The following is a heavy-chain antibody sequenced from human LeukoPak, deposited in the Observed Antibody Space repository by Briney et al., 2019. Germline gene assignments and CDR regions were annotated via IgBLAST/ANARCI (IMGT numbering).Heavy chain of an antibody. CDR1: GFTFNDYP. CDR2: ITWNGDRL. V-gene: IGHV3-9*01. J-gene: IGHJ5*02. Sequence: PGGSLRLSCAASGFTFNDYPMHWVRQAPGKGLEWVSGITWNGDRLDYADSVKGRFTISRDNDQNTLYLQMNNLRGEDTALYYCVKALRFDYFDLWGQGTLVTVSS. D-gene: IGHD3-10*01. CDR3: VKALRFDYFDL.